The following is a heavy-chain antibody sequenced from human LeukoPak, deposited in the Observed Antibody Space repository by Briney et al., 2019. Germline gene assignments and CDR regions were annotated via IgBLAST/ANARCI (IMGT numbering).Heavy chain of an antibody. J-gene: IGHJ4*02. CDR1: GYSFNKYG. CDR3: ARAPHYDSSGYYFGPLDY. V-gene: IGHV1-69*06. CDR2: IIPIFGTA. D-gene: IGHD3-22*01. Sequence: GASVKVSCKASGYSFNKYGISWVRQAPGQGLEWMGGIIPIFGTANYAQKFQGRVTITADKSTSTAYMELSSLRSEDTAVYYCARAPHYDSSGYYFGPLDYWGQGTLVTVSS.